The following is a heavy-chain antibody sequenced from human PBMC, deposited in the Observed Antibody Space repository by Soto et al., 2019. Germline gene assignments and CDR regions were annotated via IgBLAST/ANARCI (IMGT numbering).Heavy chain of an antibody. CDR2: IIPILGIA. CDR1: GGTFSSYT. CDR3: ARVWGTMV. V-gene: IGHV1-69*02. D-gene: IGHD3-10*01. J-gene: IGHJ4*02. Sequence: QVQLVQSGAEVKKPGSSVKVSCKASGGTFSSYTISWVRQAPGQGLEWMGRIIPILGIANYAQKFQGRVTINAVKSTSTAYMELSSLRSEDTAVYYCARVWGTMVWGQGTLVTVSS.